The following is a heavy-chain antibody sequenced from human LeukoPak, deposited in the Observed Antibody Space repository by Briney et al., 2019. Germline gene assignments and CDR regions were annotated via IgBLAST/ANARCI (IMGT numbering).Heavy chain of an antibody. CDR3: ARNDYGANPVRYYYYYGMDV. CDR2: IRSSSSNI. J-gene: IGHJ6*02. Sequence: GGSLRPSCAASGFTFSSYEMNWVRKAPGKGLEWVSYIRSSSSNIYYADSVKGRFTISRDNAKNSLYLQMNSLRAEDTAVYYCARNDYGANPVRYYYYYGMDVWGQGTTVTVSS. CDR1: GFTFSSYE. V-gene: IGHV3-48*03. D-gene: IGHD4-23*01.